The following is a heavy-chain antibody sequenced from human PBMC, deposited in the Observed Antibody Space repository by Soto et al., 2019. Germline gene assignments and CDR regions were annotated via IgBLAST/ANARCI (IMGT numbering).Heavy chain of an antibody. CDR2: IYYSGST. Sequence: QVQLQESGPGLVKPSQTLSLTCSVSGGSISSGGYYWSWIRQLPGKGLEWIGYIYYSGSTYYNPSLKSRVSISVDTSKNQFSLKLSSVTAADTAIYYCARDVARDRQYSASDSGLDYWGQGTLVTVSS. J-gene: IGHJ4*02. CDR1: GGSISSGGYY. D-gene: IGHD5-12*01. CDR3: ARDVARDRQYSASDSGLDY. V-gene: IGHV4-31*03.